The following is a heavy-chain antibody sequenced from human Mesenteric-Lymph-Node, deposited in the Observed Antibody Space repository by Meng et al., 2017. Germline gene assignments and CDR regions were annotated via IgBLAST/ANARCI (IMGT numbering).Heavy chain of an antibody. J-gene: IGHJ4*02. V-gene: IGHV4-39*01. Sequence: QLQLQESGPGLVKPSETLSLTCTISGVSISSNTHYWGWIRQSPGKGLEWIGSLFYSGSTYYNPSLKSRLTMSVDTSNNQFSLKLSSVTAADAAVYYCGRDQGRELINHWGQGALVTVSS. CDR2: LFYSGST. D-gene: IGHD1-7*01. CDR1: GVSISSNTHY. CDR3: GRDQGRELINH.